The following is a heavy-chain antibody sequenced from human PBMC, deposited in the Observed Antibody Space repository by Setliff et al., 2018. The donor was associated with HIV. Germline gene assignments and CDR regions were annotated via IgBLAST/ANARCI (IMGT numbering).Heavy chain of an antibody. Sequence: PSETLSLTCAVYGGPFSGYYWGWIRQSPGKGLEWIGEVHHSGRTTNYNPSLKSRVTMSVDTSKNLFSLKLISVTAADQGVYYCARVPVAGANWFDPWGLGTLVTVSS. CDR1: GGPFSGYY. CDR2: VHHSGRTT. D-gene: IGHD2-21*01. J-gene: IGHJ5*02. V-gene: IGHV4-34*01. CDR3: ARVPVAGANWFDP.